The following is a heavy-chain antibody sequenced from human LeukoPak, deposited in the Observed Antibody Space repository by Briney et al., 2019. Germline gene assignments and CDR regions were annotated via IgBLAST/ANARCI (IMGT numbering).Heavy chain of an antibody. CDR2: IWYDGSNK. Sequence: GRSLRLSCAASGFTFSSYGMHWVRQAPGKGLEWVAVIWYDGSNKYYADSVKGRFTISRDNSKNTLYLQMNSLRAEDTAVYYCARARGSYAFDIWGQGTMVTVSS. J-gene: IGHJ3*02. D-gene: IGHD3-10*01. V-gene: IGHV3-33*01. CDR3: ARARGSYAFDI. CDR1: GFTFSSYG.